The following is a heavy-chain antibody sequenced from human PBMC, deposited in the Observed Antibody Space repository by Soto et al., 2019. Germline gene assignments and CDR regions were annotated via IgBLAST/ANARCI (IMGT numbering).Heavy chain of an antibody. V-gene: IGHV3-30-3*01. CDR1: GFTFSSYA. J-gene: IGHJ5*02. Sequence: TGWSLRLSCAASGFTFSSYAMHWVRQAPGKGLEWVAVISYDGSNKYYADSVKGRFTISRDNSKNTLYLQMNSLRAEDTAVYYCAPIAAADLEDWFDPWGQGTLVTVSS. D-gene: IGHD6-13*01. CDR2: ISYDGSNK. CDR3: APIAAADLEDWFDP.